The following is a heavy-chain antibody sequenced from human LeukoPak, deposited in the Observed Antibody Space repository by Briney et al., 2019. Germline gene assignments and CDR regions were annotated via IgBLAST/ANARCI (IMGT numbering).Heavy chain of an antibody. V-gene: IGHV4-59*01. CDR2: IYYSGST. J-gene: IGHJ4*02. CDR3: AWYGMYSSSLGGFFDY. D-gene: IGHD6-13*01. Sequence: SETLSLTCTVSGGSISSYYWSWTRQPPGKGLEWIGYIYYSGSTNYNPSLKSQVTISVDTFKNQFSLKLGSVSVGDTPVYFWAWYGMYSSSLGGFFDYWGKGTLVTVSS. CDR1: GGSISSYY.